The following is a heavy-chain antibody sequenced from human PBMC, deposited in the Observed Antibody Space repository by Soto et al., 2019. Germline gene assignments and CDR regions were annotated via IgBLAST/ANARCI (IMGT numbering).Heavy chain of an antibody. J-gene: IGHJ3*02. CDR1: GFTFRNYE. CDR2: MSTTGSTT. V-gene: IGHV3-48*03. Sequence: GGSLRLSCAASGFTFRNYEVSWVRQAPGKGLEWLSYMSTTGSTTYYADSVEGRFTISRDNAKNLLFLQMNDLRAEDTAVYYCARDMVGVTYWGAFDIWGQGTMVT. CDR3: ARDMVGVTYWGAFDI. D-gene: IGHD1-26*01.